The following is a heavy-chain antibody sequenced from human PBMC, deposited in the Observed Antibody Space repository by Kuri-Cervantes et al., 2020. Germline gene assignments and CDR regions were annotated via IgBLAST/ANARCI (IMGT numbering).Heavy chain of an antibody. CDR3: ARDQGSDYYDSSGDAAFDI. Sequence: SQTLSLTCAVYGGSFSGYYWSWIRQPPGKGLEWIGYIYYSGSTNYNPSLKSQVTISVDTSKNQFSLKLSSVTAADTAVYYCARDQGSDYYDSSGDAAFDIWGQGTMVTVSS. CDR2: IYYSGST. CDR1: GGSFSGYY. J-gene: IGHJ3*02. D-gene: IGHD3-22*01. V-gene: IGHV4-59*01.